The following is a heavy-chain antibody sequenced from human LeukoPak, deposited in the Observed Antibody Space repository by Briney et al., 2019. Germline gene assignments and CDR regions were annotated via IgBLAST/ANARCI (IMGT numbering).Heavy chain of an antibody. D-gene: IGHD1-14*01. CDR3: VRQPDSARYGFDY. CDR2: IGSAGYT. CDR1: GFTFDNND. Sequence: PGGSLRLSCEVSGFTFDNNDMHWFRQTTGKGLEWVSAIGSAGYTYYADSVRGRFTITRDNAKQSLYLQMNSLRVEDTAVYHCVRQPDSARYGFDYWGRGTQVTVSS. V-gene: IGHV3-13*01. J-gene: IGHJ4*02.